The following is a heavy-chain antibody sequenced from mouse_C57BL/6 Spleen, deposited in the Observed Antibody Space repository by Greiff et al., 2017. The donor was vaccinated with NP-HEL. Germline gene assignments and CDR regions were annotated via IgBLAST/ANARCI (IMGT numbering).Heavy chain of an antibody. CDR3: ARSKDNYDGYGASWFAY. Sequence: EVQLQQSGPELVKPGASVKIPCKASGYTFTDYNMDWVKQSHGKSLEWIGDINPNNGGTIYNQKFKGKATLTVDKSSSTAYMELRSLTSEDTAVYYCARSKDNYDGYGASWFAYWGQGTLVTVSA. V-gene: IGHV1-18*01. J-gene: IGHJ3*01. CDR1: GYTFTDYN. D-gene: IGHD2-3*01. CDR2: INPNNGGT.